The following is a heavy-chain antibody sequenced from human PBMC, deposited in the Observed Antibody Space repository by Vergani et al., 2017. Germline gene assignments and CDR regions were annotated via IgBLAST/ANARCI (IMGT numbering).Heavy chain of an antibody. J-gene: IGHJ4*02. V-gene: IGHV3-30*02. CDR2: IQFVGSNQ. Sequence: QVQLVESGGGVVQRGGSLRLSCATSGFTLSNYDMQWIRQGPGKGLEFVAFIQFVGSNQNYADSVKGRFTLSRDFSKNTLYLQMNSLRTDDTATYYCAKHFRGWGIDYWGQGTQVIVSS. CDR1: GFTLSNYD. CDR3: AKHFRGWGIDY. D-gene: IGHD3-16*01.